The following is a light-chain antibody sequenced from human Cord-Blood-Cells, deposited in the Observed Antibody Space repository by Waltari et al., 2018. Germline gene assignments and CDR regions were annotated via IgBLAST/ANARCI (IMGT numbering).Light chain of an antibody. CDR1: QSISSY. CDR2: AAS. J-gene: IGKJ1*01. CDR3: QQSYSTFWT. V-gene: IGKV1-39*01. Sequence: DIQMTQSPSSLSASVGARVTITCRASQSISSYLNWYQQKPWKAPKLLIYAASSLQSGVPSRFNGSGSGTDFTLTHSSLQPEDFATYYCQQSYSTFWTFGQGTKVEIK.